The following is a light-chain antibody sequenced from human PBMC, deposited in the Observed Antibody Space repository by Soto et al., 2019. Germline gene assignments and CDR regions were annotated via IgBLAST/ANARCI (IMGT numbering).Light chain of an antibody. CDR3: QHYGSSLFT. V-gene: IGKV3-20*01. J-gene: IGKJ5*01. CDR1: QSVTSTY. CDR2: GTS. Sequence: EIVLTQSPGTLSLSPGERATLSCRASQSVTSTYLAWFQHKPGQAPRLLIYGTSNRATGIPDRFSGSGSGTDFTLTISRLEPEDFAVYYCQHYGSSLFTFGHGKRLEIK.